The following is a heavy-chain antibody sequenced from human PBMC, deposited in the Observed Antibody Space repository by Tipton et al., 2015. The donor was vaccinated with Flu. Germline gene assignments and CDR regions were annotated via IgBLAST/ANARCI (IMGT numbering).Heavy chain of an antibody. D-gene: IGHD3-10*01. Sequence: TLSLTCTVSGVSISSYYWSWVRQSPGKGLEWIGYIDKSGNTNYNPSLKSRVTIVLDTSKNQFSLKLTSVTAADTAVYYCARDSMVRGTIGPWGQGTLVTVPP. CDR1: GVSISSYY. CDR3: ARDSMVRGTIGP. CDR2: IDKSGNT. J-gene: IGHJ5*02. V-gene: IGHV4-59*01.